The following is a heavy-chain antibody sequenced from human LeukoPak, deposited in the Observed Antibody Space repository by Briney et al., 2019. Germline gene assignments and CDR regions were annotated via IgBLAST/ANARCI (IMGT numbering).Heavy chain of an antibody. CDR3: ARGDLIVVVTAIADY. CDR2: ILYDGSNT. Sequence: GRSLRLSCAASGFPFSSFAMHWVRQAPGKGLDWVAVILYDGSNTYYADSVKGRFTISRDNSKNTLYLQMNSLRAEDTAVYYCARGDLIVVVTAIADYWGQGTLVTVSS. D-gene: IGHD2-21*02. V-gene: IGHV3-30-3*01. J-gene: IGHJ4*02. CDR1: GFPFSSFA.